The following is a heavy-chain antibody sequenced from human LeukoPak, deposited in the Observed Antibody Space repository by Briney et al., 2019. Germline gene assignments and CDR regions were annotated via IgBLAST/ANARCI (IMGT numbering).Heavy chain of an antibody. V-gene: IGHV3-21*01. CDR3: AGGQGWHFDL. Sequence: PGGSLRLSCAASGFTFSSYSMNWVRQAPGKGLEWVSSISSSSSYIYYADSVKGRFTISRDSTSLFLQMNSLRAEDTAVYYCAGGQGWHFDLWGRGTLITVSS. CDR2: ISSSSSYI. CDR1: GFTFSSYS. D-gene: IGHD2-15*01. J-gene: IGHJ2*01.